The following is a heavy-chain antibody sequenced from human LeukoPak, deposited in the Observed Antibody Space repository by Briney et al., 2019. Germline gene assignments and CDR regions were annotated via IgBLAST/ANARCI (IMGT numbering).Heavy chain of an antibody. V-gene: IGHV3-23*01. D-gene: IGHD3-22*01. J-gene: IGHJ4*02. CDR2: ISGSGGST. CDR3: AKVFDYYDSSGYYRGGFFDY. CDR1: GFTFSNYA. Sequence: GGSLRLSCAASGFTFSNYAMSWVRQAPGKGLEWVSAISGSGGSTYYADSVKGRFTISRDNSKNTLCLQMNSLRAEDTAVYYCAKVFDYYDSSGYYRGGFFDYWGQGTLVTVSS.